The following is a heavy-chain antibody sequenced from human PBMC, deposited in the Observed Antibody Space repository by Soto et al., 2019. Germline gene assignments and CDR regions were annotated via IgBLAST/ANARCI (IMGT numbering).Heavy chain of an antibody. CDR3: ARDFAYFDS. CDR2: VYNSGST. CDR1: GGSISSNY. Sequence: SETLSLTCTVSGGSISSNYWTWIRQPPGKGLEWIGYVYNSGSTSYNPSLKSRVSISMDTSKNQFSLNLDSVTAADTAVYFCARDFAYFDSWGQGTLVTVSS. J-gene: IGHJ4*02. D-gene: IGHD3-3*01. V-gene: IGHV4-59*01.